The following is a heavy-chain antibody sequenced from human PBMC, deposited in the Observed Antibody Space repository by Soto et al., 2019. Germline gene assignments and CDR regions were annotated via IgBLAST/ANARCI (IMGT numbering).Heavy chain of an antibody. Sequence: QVQLVQSGAEVKKPRSSVKVSCKASGGTFSSYAISWVRQAPGQVLEWMGGIIPIFGTANYAQKFQGRVTITADESTSTAYMELGSLRSEDTAVYYCARHVPAAGYYYGMDVWGQGTTVTVSS. CDR2: IIPIFGTA. V-gene: IGHV1-69*12. CDR1: GGTFSSYA. D-gene: IGHD2-2*01. J-gene: IGHJ6*02. CDR3: ARHVPAAGYYYGMDV.